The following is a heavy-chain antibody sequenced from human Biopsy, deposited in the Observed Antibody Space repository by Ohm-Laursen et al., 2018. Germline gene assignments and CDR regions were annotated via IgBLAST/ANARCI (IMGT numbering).Heavy chain of an antibody. CDR3: TRSAGYGYDY. Sequence: SLRLSCAASGFNLSAFALHWVRQASGRGLEWAGRIKKKSNNDATAYAESMKGRFSIFRDDSKSTSFLQMNSLKIEDTAAYFCTRSAGYGYDYWGQGILVTVSS. J-gene: IGHJ4*02. V-gene: IGHV3-73*01. CDR1: GFNLSAFA. CDR2: IKKKSNNDAT. D-gene: IGHD5-12*01.